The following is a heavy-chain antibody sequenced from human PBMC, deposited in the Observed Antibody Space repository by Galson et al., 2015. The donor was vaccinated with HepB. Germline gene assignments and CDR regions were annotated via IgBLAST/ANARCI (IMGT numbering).Heavy chain of an antibody. D-gene: IGHD3-22*01. J-gene: IGHJ6*02. Sequence: ETLSLTCTVSGGSISSGSYYWGWIRQPPGKGLEWIGSIYYSGSTYYNPSLKSRVTISVDTSKNQFSLKLSSVTAADTAVYYCARLLSGYYDSSGYDGGDYYYGMDVWGQGTTVTVSS. CDR1: GGSISSGSYY. V-gene: IGHV4-39*01. CDR3: ARLLSGYYDSSGYDGGDYYYGMDV. CDR2: IYYSGST.